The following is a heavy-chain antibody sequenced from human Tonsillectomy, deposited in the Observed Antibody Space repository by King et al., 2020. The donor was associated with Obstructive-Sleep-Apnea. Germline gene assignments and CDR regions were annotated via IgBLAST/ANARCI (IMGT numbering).Heavy chain of an antibody. Sequence: VQLVESGGVVVQPGGSLRLSCAASGFTFDDYAMHWVRQAPGKGLEWISLISWDGGSTYYADSVKGRFTISRGNSVNSLYLQMNSLRAEDTAFYYCAKGGRDYFDNSGYRYFDYWGQGTLVTVSS. CDR1: GFTFDDYA. J-gene: IGHJ4*02. CDR3: AKGGRDYFDNSGYRYFDY. V-gene: IGHV3-43D*03. D-gene: IGHD3-22*01. CDR2: ISWDGGST.